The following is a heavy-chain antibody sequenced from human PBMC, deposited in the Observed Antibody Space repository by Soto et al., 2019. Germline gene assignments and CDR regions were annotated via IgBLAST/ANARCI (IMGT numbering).Heavy chain of an antibody. V-gene: IGHV3-11*06. CDR3: ARKRYCNNGVCLEFDY. D-gene: IGHD2-8*01. CDR1: GFTFSDYY. J-gene: IGHJ4*02. CDR2: IRSSSSYT. Sequence: QVQLVESGGGLVKPGGSLRLSCAVSGFTFSDYYMSWIRQAPGKGLEWVSYIRSSSSYTNYADSVKGRFTISRDNAKNSLYLQMNSLRAEDTAVYYCARKRYCNNGVCLEFDYWGQGTLVTFSS.